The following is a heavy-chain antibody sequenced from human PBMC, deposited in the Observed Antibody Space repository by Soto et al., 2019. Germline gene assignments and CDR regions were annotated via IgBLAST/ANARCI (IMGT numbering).Heavy chain of an antibody. CDR3: AHDAVTDHGGTDYSDF. CDR1: GFSLSSSGVA. Sequence: QITLKESGPTLVKPTQTLTLTCTFSGFSLSSSGVAVGWIRQPPGKALEWLALFYWDGDKRYSPSLRNRLIISQDPSKTQVVLTMTNMDPVDTATYYCAHDAVTDHGGTDYSDFWGQGTLVTVSS. J-gene: IGHJ4*02. CDR2: FYWDGDK. V-gene: IGHV2-5*02. D-gene: IGHD4-17*01.